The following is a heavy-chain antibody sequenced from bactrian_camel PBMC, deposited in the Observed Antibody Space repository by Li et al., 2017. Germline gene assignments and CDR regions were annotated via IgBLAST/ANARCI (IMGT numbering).Heavy chain of an antibody. Sequence: HVQLVESGGGSVQAGGSLRLSCVASGHIYSSNCMGWFRQAPGKEREGVAAIYIGGGSTYYADSVKGRFTISQDNAKNTAFLQMSGLKPEYTAMYYCAADHYTDLEDTELCWGQGTQVTVS. CDR2: IYIGGGST. V-gene: IGHV3S54*01. D-gene: IGHD4*01. CDR1: GHIYSSNC. CDR3: AADHYTDLEDTELC. J-gene: IGHJ4*01.